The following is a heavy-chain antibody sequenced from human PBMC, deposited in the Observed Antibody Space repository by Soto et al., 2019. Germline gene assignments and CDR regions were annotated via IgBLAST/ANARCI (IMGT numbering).Heavy chain of an antibody. Sequence: QITLKEAGPTLVKPTQTLTLTCSFSGFSLSTSGVGVGWIRQPPGKPLEWLALIYWDDDKGYSTSLKSRLTITKDTSKNQVVVIMTNMDPADTATYYCAHTMAPRIFDYCGQGTLVTVSS. CDR2: IYWDDDK. CDR1: GFSLSTSGVG. J-gene: IGHJ4*02. CDR3: AHTMAPRIFDY. V-gene: IGHV2-5*02.